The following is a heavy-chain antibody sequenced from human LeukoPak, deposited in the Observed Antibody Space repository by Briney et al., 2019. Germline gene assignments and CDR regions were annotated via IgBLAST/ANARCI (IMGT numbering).Heavy chain of an antibody. CDR1: GFTFDKYG. CDR2: INWNGGSI. J-gene: IGHJ4*01. D-gene: IGHD1-26*01. V-gene: IGHV3-20*04. CDR3: ARGGVGATLYYFDY. Sequence: GGSLRLSCAASGFTFDKYGMSWVRQAPGKGLEWVSAINWNGGSICYADSVKGRFTVSRDNAKNSLYLQMNSLRAEDTALYYCARGGVGATLYYFDYWGHGSLVTVSS.